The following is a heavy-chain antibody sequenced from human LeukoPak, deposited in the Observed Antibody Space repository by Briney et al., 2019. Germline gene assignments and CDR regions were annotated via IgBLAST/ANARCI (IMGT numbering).Heavy chain of an antibody. V-gene: IGHV3-7*04. Sequence: GGSLRLSCAASGFTFSSYWMTWVRQAPGRGLEWVANIKQDSSERYYVDSVKGRFTISRDNANNSLFLQMNSLRGEDTAVYYCARGFRGANRFDPWGQGTLVTVSS. CDR3: ARGFRGANRFDP. D-gene: IGHD3-10*01. CDR1: GFTFSSYW. J-gene: IGHJ5*02. CDR2: IKQDSSER.